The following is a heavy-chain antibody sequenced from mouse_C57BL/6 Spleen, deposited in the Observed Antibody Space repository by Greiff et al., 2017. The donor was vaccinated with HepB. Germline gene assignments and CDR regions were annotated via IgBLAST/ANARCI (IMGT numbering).Heavy chain of an antibody. Sequence: EVQLQQSGPELVKPGASVKISCKASGYTFTDYYMNWVKQSHGKSLEWIGDINPNNGGTSYNQKFKGKATLTVDKSSSTAYMELRSLTSEESAVYYCARRYYYGSSYCFAYWGQGTLVTVSA. D-gene: IGHD1-1*01. CDR3: ARRYYYGSSYCFAY. V-gene: IGHV1-26*01. J-gene: IGHJ3*01. CDR2: INPNNGGT. CDR1: GYTFTDYY.